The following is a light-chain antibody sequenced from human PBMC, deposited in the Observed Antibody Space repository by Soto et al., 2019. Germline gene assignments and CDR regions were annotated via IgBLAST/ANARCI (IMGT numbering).Light chain of an antibody. CDR2: GAS. CDR1: QSVINSY. Sequence: EIVLTQSPGTLSLSPGERATLSCRASQSVINSYLAWYQHKAGQAPRLLIYGASSRATGIPGKFSGSGSGTDFTITISRLEPEDFAVYYCQQYGISPWTFGQGTKVEIK. V-gene: IGKV3-20*01. CDR3: QQYGISPWT. J-gene: IGKJ1*01.